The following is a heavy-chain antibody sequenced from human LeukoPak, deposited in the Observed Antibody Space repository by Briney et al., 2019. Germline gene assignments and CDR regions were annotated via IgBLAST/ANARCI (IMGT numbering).Heavy chain of an antibody. Sequence: GGSLRLSCAAAGFPFTTYAMSWVRKAPGKELEWVSAISGRGGRTYYADSVKGRFTISRDNSENTLYLQMNRLRADDTAIYYCAKSTWFDYFDYWGQGTLVTVSS. CDR1: GFPFTTYA. J-gene: IGHJ4*02. CDR2: ISGRGGRT. V-gene: IGHV3-23*01. D-gene: IGHD3-9*01. CDR3: AKSTWFDYFDY.